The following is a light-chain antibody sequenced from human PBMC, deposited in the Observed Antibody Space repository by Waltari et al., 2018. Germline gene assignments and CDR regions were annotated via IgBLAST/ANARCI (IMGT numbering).Light chain of an antibody. Sequence: EIVLPQSPGTPSLSPGESATLACRASQSVGRSLAWYQQKPGQAPRLLISDASRRATGIPDRFSGSGSGTDFSLTISTLEPEDFAVYYCQHYVRLPATFGQGTKVEI. J-gene: IGKJ1*01. CDR3: QHYVRLPAT. CDR1: QSVGRS. CDR2: DAS. V-gene: IGKV3-20*01.